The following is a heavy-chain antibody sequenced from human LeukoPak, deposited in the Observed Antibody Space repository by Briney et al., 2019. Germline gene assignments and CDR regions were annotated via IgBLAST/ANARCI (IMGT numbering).Heavy chain of an antibody. CDR1: GSPFDDYA. J-gene: IGHJ2*01. CDR3: AKDDGTTAFWYFDL. D-gene: IGHD1-7*01. CDR2: ITGDGKTI. Sequence: GGSLRLSCAASGSPFDDYAMHWVRQAPGKGLEWVALITGDGKTIYYADSVKGRFTISRDNSRNSLYLQMNSLRTEDTALYYCAKDDGTTAFWYFDLWGRGTLVTVSS. V-gene: IGHV3-43*02.